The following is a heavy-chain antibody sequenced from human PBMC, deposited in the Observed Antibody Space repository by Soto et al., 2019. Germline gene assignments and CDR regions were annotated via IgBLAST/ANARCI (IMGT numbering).Heavy chain of an antibody. V-gene: IGHV1-69*01. CDR1: GGTFSSYA. Sequence: QVQLVQSGAEVKKPGSSVKVSCKVSGGTFSSYAISWVRQAPGQGLEWMGGIIPISGTANYAQKFQGRVTITADESTSTAYMELSSPRSEDTAVYYCARSQGSSTSLEIYYYYYYGMDVWGQGTTVTVSS. J-gene: IGHJ6*02. CDR2: IIPISGTA. CDR3: ARSQGSSTSLEIYYYYYYGMDV. D-gene: IGHD2-2*01.